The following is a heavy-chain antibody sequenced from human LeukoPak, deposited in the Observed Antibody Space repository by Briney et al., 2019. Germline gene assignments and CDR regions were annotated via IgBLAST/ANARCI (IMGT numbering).Heavy chain of an antibody. Sequence: PGGSLRLSCAASGFTFDDYAMHWVRQAPGKGLEWVAFIHYDGSDKYYADSVKGRFTISRDNSKNTLYLQMNSLRAEDTAVYYCAKDLGNSFDYWGQGTLVTVSS. V-gene: IGHV3-30*02. CDR3: AKDLGNSFDY. CDR1: GFTFDDYA. J-gene: IGHJ4*02. CDR2: IHYDGSDK. D-gene: IGHD4-23*01.